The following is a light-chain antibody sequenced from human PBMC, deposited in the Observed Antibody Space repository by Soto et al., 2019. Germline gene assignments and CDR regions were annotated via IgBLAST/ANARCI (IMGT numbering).Light chain of an antibody. CDR2: AAS. J-gene: IGKJ4*01. CDR1: QGIGNY. Sequence: DIQMTQSPSSLSAPVGDRVTITCRASQGIGNYLAWYQQRPGKVPKLLIYAASTLQSGVPSRFSGSGSGPDFTLTISSLQPEDVATYYCQKYDHAPLTFGGGTKVDIK. V-gene: IGKV1-27*01. CDR3: QKYDHAPLT.